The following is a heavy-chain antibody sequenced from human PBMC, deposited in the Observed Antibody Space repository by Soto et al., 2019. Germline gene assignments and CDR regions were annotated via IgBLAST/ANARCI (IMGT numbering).Heavy chain of an antibody. CDR1: GFTFSTYW. D-gene: IGHD1-26*01. CDR3: AIHPGKDAFDI. Sequence: EVQLVESGGGLVQPGGSLRLSCAASGFTFSTYWMSWVRQAPGKGLAWVANIKQDGSEKYYVDSVKGRFIISRDNAKNSLYLQMNSLRAEDTAVDYFAIHPGKDAFDIWGQGTMVTVFS. CDR2: IKQDGSEK. J-gene: IGHJ3*02. V-gene: IGHV3-7*01.